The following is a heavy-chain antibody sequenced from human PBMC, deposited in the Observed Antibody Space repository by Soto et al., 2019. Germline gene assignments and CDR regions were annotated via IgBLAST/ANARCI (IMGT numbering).Heavy chain of an antibody. CDR2: ISGSGSTI. V-gene: IGHV3-48*03. J-gene: IGHJ6*02. CDR3: ARDSRNSYGLDV. CDR1: GFTFSSFE. Sequence: GGSLRLSCAASGFTFSSFEMNWVRQAPGEGLEWVSYISGSGSTIYYADSVKGRFTTSRDNAKNSLYLQMNTLSAEDTALYYCARDSRNSYGLDVWGQGTTVTVYS.